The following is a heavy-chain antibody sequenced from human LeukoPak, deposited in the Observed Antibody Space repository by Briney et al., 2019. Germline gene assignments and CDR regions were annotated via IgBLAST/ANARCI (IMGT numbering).Heavy chain of an antibody. CDR3: ARDSVGMYYFDY. CDR2: ISTSSSYI. J-gene: IGHJ4*02. D-gene: IGHD3-10*01. V-gene: IGHV3-21*01. Sequence: GGSLRLSCAASGFTFSSYSMNWVRQAPGKGLEWVSSISTSSSYIYYADSVKGRFTISRDNAKNSLYLQMNSLRAEDTSVYYCARDSVGMYYFDYWGQGTLVTVSS. CDR1: GFTFSSYS.